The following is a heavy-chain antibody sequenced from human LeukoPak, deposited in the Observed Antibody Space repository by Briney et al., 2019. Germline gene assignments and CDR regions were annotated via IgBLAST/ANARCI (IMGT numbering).Heavy chain of an antibody. CDR2: ISYDGSNK. V-gene: IGHV3-30*03. Sequence: PGGSLRLSCAASGFTFSSYGMHWVRQAPGKGLEWVAVISYDGSNKYYADSLKGRFTISRDNSKNTLYLQMNSLRVDDTAVYYCARDLPPEDVWGQGTTVTVSS. J-gene: IGHJ6*02. CDR1: GFTFSSYG. CDR3: ARDLPPEDV.